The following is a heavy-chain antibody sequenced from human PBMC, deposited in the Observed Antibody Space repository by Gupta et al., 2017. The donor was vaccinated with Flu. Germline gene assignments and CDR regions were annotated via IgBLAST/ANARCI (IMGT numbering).Heavy chain of an antibody. V-gene: IGHV3-23*01. D-gene: IGHD6-19*01. Sequence: EVQLLESGGGLVQPGGSLRLSCAASGFTFSSYAMSWVRQAPGKGLEWVSASSGSGGSTYYADSVKGRFTISRDNSKNTLYLQMNSLRAEDTAVYYCAKRPSGGWYYFDYWGQGTLVTVSS. J-gene: IGHJ4*02. CDR3: AKRPSGGWYYFDY. CDR2: SSGSGGST. CDR1: GFTFSSYA.